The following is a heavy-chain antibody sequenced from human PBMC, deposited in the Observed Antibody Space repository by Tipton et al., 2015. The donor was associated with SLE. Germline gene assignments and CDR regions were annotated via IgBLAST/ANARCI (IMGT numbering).Heavy chain of an antibody. CDR1: GGSVSSSSYY. Sequence: TLSLTCTVSGGSVSSSSYYWGWIRQPPGKGLEWIGEISHSGTTNFNPSLKSPVTISLDTSKNQFSLKLSSVTAADTAVYYCARGGLGYSYYYYMDVWGKGTTVTVSS. CDR2: ISHSGTT. V-gene: IGHV4-39*07. J-gene: IGHJ6*03. CDR3: ARGGLGYSYYYYMDV. D-gene: IGHD5-18*01.